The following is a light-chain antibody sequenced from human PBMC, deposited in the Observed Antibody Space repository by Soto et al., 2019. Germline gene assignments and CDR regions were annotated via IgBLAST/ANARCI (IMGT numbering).Light chain of an antibody. CDR3: QQYNNWPPWT. CDR1: QSVSSN. V-gene: IGKV3-15*01. J-gene: IGKJ1*01. Sequence: EIVMTQSPATLSVSPGERATLSCRARQSVSSNLAWYQQKPGQAPRPLIYGASTRATGIPARFSGSGSGTEFPLTISRLQSEDFAVYYCQQYNNWPPWTFGQGTKVEIK. CDR2: GAS.